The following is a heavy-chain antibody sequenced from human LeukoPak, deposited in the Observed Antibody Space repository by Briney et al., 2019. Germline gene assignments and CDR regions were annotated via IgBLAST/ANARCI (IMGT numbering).Heavy chain of an antibody. D-gene: IGHD6-19*01. J-gene: IGHJ4*02. CDR3: ARVSGWYWFVN. CDR2: ISSDGRIT. V-gene: IGHV3-64*01. Sequence: GGSLRLSCAASGFTFRSYAMHWVRQAPGKGLEYVSAISSDGRITYYANSVKGRSTISRDNSKNTLYLQMGSLRADDTAVYYCARVSGWYWFVNWGQGTLVTVSS. CDR1: GFTFRSYA.